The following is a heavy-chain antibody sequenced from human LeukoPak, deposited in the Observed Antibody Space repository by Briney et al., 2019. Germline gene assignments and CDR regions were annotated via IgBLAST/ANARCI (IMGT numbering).Heavy chain of an antibody. V-gene: IGHV4-59*01. Sequence: SETLSLTCTVSGGSISSYYWSWIQHPPGKGLEWIGNIFYTGTTKYNPSLKSRVTISVDTSKNQFSMKLSAVTAADTAMYYCARSAAYFCGSASFGVAFDVCGEWTMATVS. CDR3: ARSAAYFCGSASFGVAFDV. D-gene: IGHD6-25*01. CDR2: IFYTGTT. CDR1: GGSISSYY. J-gene: IGHJ3*01.